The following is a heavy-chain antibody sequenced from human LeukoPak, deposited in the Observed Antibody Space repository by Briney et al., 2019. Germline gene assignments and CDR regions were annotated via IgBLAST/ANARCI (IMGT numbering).Heavy chain of an antibody. J-gene: IGHJ4*02. V-gene: IGHV3-23*01. CDR2: INGSGGST. Sequence: GGSLRLTCAASGFTFSSYAMSWVRQAPGKGLEWVSDINGSGGSTYYADSVKGRFTISRDNSKNTLYLQMNSLRAEDTAVYYCANDRGGDYYDSSGYPYYFDYWGQGTLVTVSS. CDR3: ANDRGGDYYDSSGYPYYFDY. CDR1: GFTFSSYA. D-gene: IGHD3-22*01.